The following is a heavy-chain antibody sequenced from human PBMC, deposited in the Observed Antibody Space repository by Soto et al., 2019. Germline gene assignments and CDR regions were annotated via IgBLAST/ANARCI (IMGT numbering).Heavy chain of an antibody. D-gene: IGHD3-3*01. J-gene: IGHJ4*02. Sequence: ASVKVSCKASGYTFSDYSISWVRQAPGQGLEWMGWISGYNGKTKYAQKFQGRVTMTTDTSTTTAYMELRSLRSDDTAVYYCARAKDYDFWGGYYPFDYWGQGTLVTVSS. CDR3: ARAKDYDFWGGYYPFDY. CDR2: ISGYNGKT. V-gene: IGHV1-18*04. CDR1: GYTFSDYS.